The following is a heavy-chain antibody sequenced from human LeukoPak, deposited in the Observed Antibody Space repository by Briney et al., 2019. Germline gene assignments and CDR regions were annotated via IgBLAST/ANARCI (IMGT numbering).Heavy chain of an antibody. V-gene: IGHV3-53*01. CDR2: IYTGGNT. CDR1: GFTFSSSW. D-gene: IGHD6-19*01. CDR3: ARAADSSGWLRPPHYYYYGMDV. Sequence: PGGSLRLSCAASGFTFSSSWMHWVRQAPGKGLEWVSTIYTGGNTYYAASVKGRFTISRDFSKNTVFLHMNSLRAEDTAMYYCARAADSSGWLRPPHYYYYGMDVWGQGTTVTVSS. J-gene: IGHJ6*02.